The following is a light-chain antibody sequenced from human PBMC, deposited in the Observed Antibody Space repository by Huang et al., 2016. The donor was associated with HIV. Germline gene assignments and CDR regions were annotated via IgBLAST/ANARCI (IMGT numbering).Light chain of an antibody. CDR2: DTS. V-gene: IGKV3-20*01. CDR3: QQYGGSRGT. CDR1: QSVTSNY. Sequence: EIVLTQSPGTLSLSPGERATLSCRASQSVTSNYLAWYQQKPGQAPRILIYDTSSRATGIPDRISGSGSGTDFTLTINRLDPEDFAVYYCQQYGGSRGTFGQGTKVEIK. J-gene: IGKJ1*01.